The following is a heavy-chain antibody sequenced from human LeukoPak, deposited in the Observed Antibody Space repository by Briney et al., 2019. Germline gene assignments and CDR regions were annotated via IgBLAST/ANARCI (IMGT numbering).Heavy chain of an antibody. V-gene: IGHV3-23*01. CDR2: ISTSGGST. CDR3: ARLGRHYYDSSGYNLDY. J-gene: IGHJ4*02. CDR1: GFTFNSYA. Sequence: TGGSLRLSCAASGFTFNSYAMSWVRQAPGKELEWVSAISTSGGSTDYADSVKGRFTISRDNSKNTLYLQMNSLRAEDTAVYYCARLGRHYYDSSGYNLDYWGQGTLVTVSS. D-gene: IGHD3-22*01.